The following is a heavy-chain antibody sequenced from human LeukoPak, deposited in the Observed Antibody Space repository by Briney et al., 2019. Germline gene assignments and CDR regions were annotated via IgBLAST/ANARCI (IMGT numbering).Heavy chain of an antibody. CDR2: ISDTGRTT. V-gene: IGHV3-48*03. Sequence: AGGSLRLSCAASGFTFSTYEMHWVRQAPGKGLEWISYISDTGRTTFYADSVKGRFTISRDNAKNSLYLQMNNLRGEDTAIYYCAGDRGYYDSSGYYYEVDYWGQGTLVTVSS. D-gene: IGHD3-22*01. J-gene: IGHJ4*02. CDR1: GFTFSTYE. CDR3: AGDRGYYDSSGYYYEVDY.